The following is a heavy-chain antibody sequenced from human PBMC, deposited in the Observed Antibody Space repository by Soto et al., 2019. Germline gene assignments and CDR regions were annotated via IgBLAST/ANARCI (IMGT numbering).Heavy chain of an antibody. CDR3: AKDPGYALGIWFDP. Sequence: GGSLRLSCAASGFTFSTYGMHWVRQAPGKGLEWVTVISYDGSSKYYADSVKGRFTISRDNSKNTLYLQMNSLRVEDTAVYYCAKDPGYALGIWFDPWGQGTLVTVSS. CDR2: ISYDGSSK. J-gene: IGHJ5*02. CDR1: GFTFSTYG. D-gene: IGHD3-10*01. V-gene: IGHV3-30*18.